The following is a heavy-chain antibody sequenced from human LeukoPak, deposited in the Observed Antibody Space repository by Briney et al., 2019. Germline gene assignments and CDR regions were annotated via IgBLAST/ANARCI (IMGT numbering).Heavy chain of an antibody. D-gene: IGHD3-10*01. CDR2: IYYTGST. CDR3: ARWFGKTLAGVY. CDR1: GGSITSSAYY. Sequence: SETLSLTCTVSGGSITSSAYYWGWIRQPPGKGLEWIGTIYYTGSTYYDPSLKSRVTISVDTSKNQFSLKLSSVTATDTAVYYCARWFGKTLAGVYWGEGTLVTVSS. V-gene: IGHV4-39*01. J-gene: IGHJ4*02.